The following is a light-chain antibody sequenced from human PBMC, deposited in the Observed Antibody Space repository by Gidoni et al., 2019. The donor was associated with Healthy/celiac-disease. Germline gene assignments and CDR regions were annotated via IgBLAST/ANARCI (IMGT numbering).Light chain of an antibody. Sequence: DIQMTQSPSTLSASVGDRVTITCRASQSISSWLAWYQQKQGKAPKLLIYDASSLESGVPSRFSGSGSGTEFTLTISSLQRDDFATYYCQQYNSYRTFGQGTKVEIK. J-gene: IGKJ1*01. CDR3: QQYNSYRT. V-gene: IGKV1-5*01. CDR1: QSISSW. CDR2: DAS.